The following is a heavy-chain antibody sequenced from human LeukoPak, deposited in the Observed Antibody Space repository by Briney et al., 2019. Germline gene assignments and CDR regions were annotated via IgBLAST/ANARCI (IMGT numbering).Heavy chain of an antibody. V-gene: IGHV5-51*01. D-gene: IGHD4-17*01. CDR3: ARRTTVTTDYFDY. CDR2: IYPGDSET. J-gene: IGHJ4*02. CDR1: GYSFTSYW. Sequence: GESLKISCKGSGYSFTSYWIGWVRQMPGKGLEWMGIIYPGDSETRYSPSFQGQVTISADKSISTAYLQWSSLKASDTAMYYCARRTTVTTDYFDYWGQGTLVTVSS.